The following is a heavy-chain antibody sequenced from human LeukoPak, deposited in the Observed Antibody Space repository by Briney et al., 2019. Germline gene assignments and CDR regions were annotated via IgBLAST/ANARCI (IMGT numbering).Heavy chain of an antibody. D-gene: IGHD2/OR15-2a*01. J-gene: IGHJ4*02. Sequence: GGSLRLSCAVSGFTFSSYAMHWVRQAPGKGLEWVAVISYDGSNKYYADSVKGRFTISRDNSKNTLYLQMNSLRAEDTAVYYCGGGSFSLVDYWGQGTLVTVSS. CDR3: GGGSFSLVDY. CDR2: ISYDGSNK. CDR1: GFTFSSYA. V-gene: IGHV3-30-3*01.